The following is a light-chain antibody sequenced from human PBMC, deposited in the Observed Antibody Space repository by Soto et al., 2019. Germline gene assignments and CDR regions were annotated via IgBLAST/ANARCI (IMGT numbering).Light chain of an antibody. CDR3: SSYTSSSTL. Sequence: QSALTQPASVSGSPGQSITISCTGTSSDVGGYNYVSWYQQHPGKAPKLMIYDVSNRPSGVSNRFSGSKSGNTASLTISGIQAEDEADYYCSSYTSSSTLFVTGTKVTVL. V-gene: IGLV2-14*01. J-gene: IGLJ1*01. CDR2: DVS. CDR1: SSDVGGYNY.